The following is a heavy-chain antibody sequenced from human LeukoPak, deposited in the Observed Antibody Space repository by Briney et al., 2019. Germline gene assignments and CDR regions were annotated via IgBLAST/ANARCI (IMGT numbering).Heavy chain of an antibody. J-gene: IGHJ4*02. Sequence: GGSLRLSCAASGFPFRTYGMHWVRQAPGKGLEWVAFIGHDGAKIYYADSVQGRFTISRDNSKNTLYLEMNSLSGEDTALYYCAKDHVTWGNRYFDHWGQGTLGTVSS. D-gene: IGHD3-16*01. CDR1: GFPFRTYG. CDR3: AKDHVTWGNRYFDH. CDR2: IGHDGAKI. V-gene: IGHV3-30*02.